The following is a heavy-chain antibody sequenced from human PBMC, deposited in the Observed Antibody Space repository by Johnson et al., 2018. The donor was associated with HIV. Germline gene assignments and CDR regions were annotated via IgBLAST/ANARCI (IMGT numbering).Heavy chain of an antibody. CDR3: TTEVMEWELQVGWTRAFDL. CDR2: INSDGSST. D-gene: IGHD1-26*01. V-gene: IGHV3-74*01. Sequence: VQLVESGGGVVQPGRSLRLSCAASGFTFSSYWMHWVRQAPGKGLVWVSLINSDGSSTSYADSVKGRFTIPRDNAKNTLYLQMNSRRAEDTAVYYCTTEVMEWELQVGWTRAFDLWGRGTMVTVSS. CDR1: GFTFSSYW. J-gene: IGHJ3*01.